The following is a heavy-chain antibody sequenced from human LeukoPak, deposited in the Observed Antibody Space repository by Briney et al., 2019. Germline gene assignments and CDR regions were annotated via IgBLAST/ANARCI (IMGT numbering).Heavy chain of an antibody. J-gene: IGHJ5*02. Sequence: SETLSLTCAVYGGSFSGYYWSWIRQPPGKGLEWIGEINHSGSTNYNPSLKSRVTISVDTSKSQFSLKLSSVTAADTAVYYCARGKYYDRSGLNWFDPWGQGTLVTVSS. CDR3: ARGKYYDRSGLNWFDP. V-gene: IGHV4-34*01. CDR1: GGSFSGYY. CDR2: INHSGST. D-gene: IGHD3-22*01.